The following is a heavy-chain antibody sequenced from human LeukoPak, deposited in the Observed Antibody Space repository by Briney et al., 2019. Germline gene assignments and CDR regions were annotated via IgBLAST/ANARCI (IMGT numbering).Heavy chain of an antibody. CDR1: GFTFSSYW. CDR2: IYYSGST. CDR3: ARRGIIAAAEVYYYYYYYMDV. D-gene: IGHD6-13*01. J-gene: IGHJ6*03. Sequence: GSLRLSCAASGFTFSSYWMSWVRQPPGKGLEWIGSIYYSGSTYYNPSLKSRVTISVDTSKNQFSLKLSSVTAADTAVYYCARRGIIAAAEVYYYYYYYMDVWGKGTTVTISS. V-gene: IGHV4-39*07.